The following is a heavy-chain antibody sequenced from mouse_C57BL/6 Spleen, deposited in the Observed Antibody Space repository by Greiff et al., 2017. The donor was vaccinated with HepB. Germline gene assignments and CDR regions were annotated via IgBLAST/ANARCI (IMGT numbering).Heavy chain of an antibody. D-gene: IGHD1-1*01. CDR2: IDPSDSYT. CDR1: GYTFTSYW. CDR3: ARSNGSSYAMDY. Sequence: VQLQQPGAELVMPGASVKLSCKASGYTFTSYWMHWVKQRPGQGLEWIGEIDPSDSYTNYNQKFKGKSTLTVDKSSSTAYMQLSSLTSEDSAVYYGARSNGSSYAMDYWGQGTSVTVSS. J-gene: IGHJ4*01. V-gene: IGHV1-69*01.